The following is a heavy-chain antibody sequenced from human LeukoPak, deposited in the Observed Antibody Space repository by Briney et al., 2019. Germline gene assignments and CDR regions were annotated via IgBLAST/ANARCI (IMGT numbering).Heavy chain of an antibody. CDR3: ARFYGSGSYFY. Sequence: PSETLSLTCTVSGVSISSGGYYWSWIRQHPGKGLEWIGYIYYSGSTYYNPSLKSRVTISVDTSKNQFSLKLSSVTAADTAVYYCARFYGSGSYFYWGQGTLVTVSS. V-gene: IGHV4-31*03. J-gene: IGHJ4*02. CDR2: IYYSGST. D-gene: IGHD3-10*01. CDR1: GVSISSGGYY.